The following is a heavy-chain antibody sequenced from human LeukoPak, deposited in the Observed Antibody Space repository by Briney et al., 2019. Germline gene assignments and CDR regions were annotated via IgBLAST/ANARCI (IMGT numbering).Heavy chain of an antibody. D-gene: IGHD3-22*01. CDR2: FYYSGNT. Sequence: SETLSLTCTVSGGSINDYFWTWIRQPPGKGLEWIGYFYYSGNTNYNPSLKSRVTISVDTSKNQFSLKLSSVTAADTAVYYCARDQDYYDSSGYYSFWGQGTLVTVSS. J-gene: IGHJ4*02. CDR3: ARDQDYYDSSGYYSF. V-gene: IGHV4-59*12. CDR1: GGSINDYF.